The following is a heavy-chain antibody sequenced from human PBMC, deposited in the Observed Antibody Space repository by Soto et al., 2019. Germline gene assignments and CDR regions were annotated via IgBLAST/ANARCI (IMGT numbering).Heavy chain of an antibody. D-gene: IGHD2-15*01. Sequence: QVHRVEYGGGVVQPGRSLTLYCAASGLSFDSYAMHWVRQAQGKQEWQSIISYDGGNKCYADSVRGRFTIYRDNSKYTVYVQLDSLRGDDTAVYYCARDLSQCIGGRCFSSNCMDGWGQGTTVTVSS. CDR3: ARDLSQCIGGRCFSSNCMDG. V-gene: IGHV3-30-3*01. CDR1: GLSFDSYA. J-gene: IGHJ6*02. CDR2: ISYDGGNK.